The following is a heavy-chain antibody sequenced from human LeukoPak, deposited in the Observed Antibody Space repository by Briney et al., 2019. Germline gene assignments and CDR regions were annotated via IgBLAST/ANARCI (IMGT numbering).Heavy chain of an antibody. J-gene: IGHJ4*02. D-gene: IGHD3-10*01. V-gene: IGHV4-59*01. Sequence: PSETLSLTCTVSGGTISSYYCSWIRQPPGKGLEWIGYIYYSGSTNYNPSLKSRVSISVDTSKNQFSLKLSSVTAADTAVYYCARAYGSESFYYFDYWGQGNLVTVSS. CDR1: GGTISSYY. CDR3: ARAYGSESFYYFDY. CDR2: IYYSGST.